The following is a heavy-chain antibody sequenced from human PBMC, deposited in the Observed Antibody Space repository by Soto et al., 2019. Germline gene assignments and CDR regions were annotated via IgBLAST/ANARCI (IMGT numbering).Heavy chain of an antibody. CDR2: ISGSGVNT. CDR1: GFTFSNYA. CDR3: AKDPLTVTPYFDY. V-gene: IGHV3-23*01. D-gene: IGHD4-17*01. Sequence: VQVLESGGGLVQPGGSLRLSCAASGFTFSNYAMSWVRQAPGKGLEWVSTISGSGVNTDYVDCVKGGVTISRDNSKNTLYLRMNSLRAEDTAVYYCAKDPLTVTPYFDYWGQGTLVTVSS. J-gene: IGHJ4*02.